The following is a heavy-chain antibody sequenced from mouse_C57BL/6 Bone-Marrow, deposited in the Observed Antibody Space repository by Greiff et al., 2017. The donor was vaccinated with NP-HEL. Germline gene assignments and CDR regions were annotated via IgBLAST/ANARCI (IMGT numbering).Heavy chain of an antibody. Sequence: QVQLQQSGPCLVQPSQSLSITCTVSGFSFTSYGVHWVRQSPGKGLEWLGVIWSGGSTDYNAAFISRLSISKDNSKSQVFIKMNSLRADDTAIYYCARNYYGSSLYVDYWGQGTTLTVSS. CDR2: IWSGGST. V-gene: IGHV2-2*01. CDR3: ARNYYGSSLYVDY. J-gene: IGHJ2*01. CDR1: GFSFTSYG. D-gene: IGHD1-1*01.